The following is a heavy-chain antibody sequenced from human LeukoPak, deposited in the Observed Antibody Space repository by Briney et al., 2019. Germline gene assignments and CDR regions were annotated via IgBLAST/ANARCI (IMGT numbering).Heavy chain of an antibody. V-gene: IGHV4-59*11. J-gene: IGHJ5*02. CDR2: IYYSGST. Sequence: SETLSLTCTVSGGSISSHYWSWIRQPPGKGLEWIGYIYYSGSTNYDPSLKSRVTISVDTSKNQFSLKLSSVTAADTAAYYCARGDYCSSTSCYPPSWFDPWGQGTLVTVSS. CDR1: GGSISSHY. D-gene: IGHD2-2*01. CDR3: ARGDYCSSTSCYPPSWFDP.